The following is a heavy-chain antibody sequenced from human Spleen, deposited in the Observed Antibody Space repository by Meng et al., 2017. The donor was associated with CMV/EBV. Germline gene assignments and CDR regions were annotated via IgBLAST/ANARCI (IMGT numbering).Heavy chain of an antibody. CDR2: IYPGDSDT. J-gene: IGHJ4*02. D-gene: IGHD4-11*01. CDR1: GYTFTTYW. V-gene: IGHV5-51*01. Sequence: CKGSGYTFTTYWIGWVRRMPGKGLEWMGMIYPGDSDTRYSPSFQGQVTISADKSITTAYLQWSSLKASDTAVYYCARRGYNNYPTDYWGQGTLVTVSS. CDR3: ARRGYNNYPTDY.